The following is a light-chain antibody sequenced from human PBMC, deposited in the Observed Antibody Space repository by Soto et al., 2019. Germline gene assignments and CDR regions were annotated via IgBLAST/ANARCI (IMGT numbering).Light chain of an antibody. CDR1: RDDVGGYNY. J-gene: IGLJ3*02. V-gene: IGLV2-14*01. CDR2: EVS. CDR3: SAYTNIGTLV. Sequence: QSVLTQPASVSGSPGQSITISCTGTRDDVGGYNYVSWYQQYPGKAPKLMIYEVSYRPSGVSNRFSGSRSGHTASLSISGLQAEDEADYYCSAYTNIGTLVFGGGTKVTVL.